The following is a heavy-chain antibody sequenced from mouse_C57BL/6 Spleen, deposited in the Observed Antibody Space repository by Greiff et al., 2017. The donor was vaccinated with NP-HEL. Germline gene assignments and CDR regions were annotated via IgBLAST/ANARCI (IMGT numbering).Heavy chain of an antibody. CDR3: ARGGLWLKDAMGD. V-gene: IGHV1-72*01. CDR2: IDPISGGT. D-gene: IGHD2-2*01. CDR1: GYTFPSYW. Sequence: QVQLQPPGAELVKPGASVKLSCKASGYTFPSYWMHWVKQRHGRGLEWIGRIDPISGGTKYNEKFKSKATLPVEKPSSTAYRQRSSLTSEYSSVYYCARGGLWLKDAMGDWGQGTSVTVAS. J-gene: IGHJ4*01.